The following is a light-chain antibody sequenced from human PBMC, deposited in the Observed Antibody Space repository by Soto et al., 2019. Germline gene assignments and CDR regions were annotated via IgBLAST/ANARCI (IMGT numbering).Light chain of an antibody. CDR2: SNT. CDR3: AAWDNGLSGVI. CDR1: NSNIGSNP. V-gene: IGLV1-44*01. Sequence: QSALTQPPSTSGTPGQRVTISCSGSNSNIGSNPVNWYQQLPGTAPKLLIYSNTYRPSGVPDRFSGSRSGTSASLAISGLQSEDEADYYCAAWDNGLSGVIFGGGTKVTVL. J-gene: IGLJ2*01.